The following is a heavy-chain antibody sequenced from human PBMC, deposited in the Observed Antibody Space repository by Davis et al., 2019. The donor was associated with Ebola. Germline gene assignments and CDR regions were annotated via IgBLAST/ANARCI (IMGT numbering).Heavy chain of an antibody. CDR2: ISSSSSYI. CDR3: ARGPKKRELLREKGFDY. J-gene: IGHJ4*02. V-gene: IGHV3-21*01. CDR1: GFTFSSYS. D-gene: IGHD1-26*01. Sequence: GGSLRLSCAASGFTFSSYSMNWVRQAPGKGLEWVSSISSSSSYIYYADSVKGRFTISRDNAKNSLYLQMNSLRAEDTAVYYCARGPKKRELLREKGFDYWGQGTLVTVSS.